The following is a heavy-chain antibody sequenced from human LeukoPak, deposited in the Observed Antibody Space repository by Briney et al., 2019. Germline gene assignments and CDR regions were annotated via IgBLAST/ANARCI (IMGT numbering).Heavy chain of an antibody. Sequence: GGSLRLSCAASGFTFSSYAMSWVRQAPGKGLEWVSAISSSGGSTYYADSVKGRFTISRDNSKSTLYLQMNSLRAEDTAVYYCAKDLAAGYYYMDVWGKGTTVTISS. V-gene: IGHV3-23*01. CDR1: GFTFSSYA. CDR3: AKDLAAGYYYMDV. J-gene: IGHJ6*03. CDR2: ISSSGGST. D-gene: IGHD6-13*01.